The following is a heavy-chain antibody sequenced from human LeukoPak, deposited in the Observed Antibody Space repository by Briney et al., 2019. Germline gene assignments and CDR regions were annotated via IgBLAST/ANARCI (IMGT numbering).Heavy chain of an antibody. D-gene: IGHD5-12*01. Sequence: PGGSLRLSCAASGFTFSSYSMNWVRQAPGKGLEWVSSISSSSSYIYYADSVKGRFTISRDNAKNSLYLQMSSLRAEDTAVYYCARDIVASSNRRFGYWGQGTLVTVSS. CDR3: ARDIVASSNRRFGY. J-gene: IGHJ4*02. CDR1: GFTFSSYS. CDR2: ISSSSSYI. V-gene: IGHV3-21*01.